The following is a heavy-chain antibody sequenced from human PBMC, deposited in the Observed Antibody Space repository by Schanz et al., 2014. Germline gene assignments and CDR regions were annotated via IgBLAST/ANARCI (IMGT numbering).Heavy chain of an antibody. J-gene: IGHJ4*02. CDR3: ARAGYCTSVSCSLFVSDY. V-gene: IGHV3-23*01. D-gene: IGHD2-2*03. CDR1: GFSFSDHA. CDR2: IGTSGGT. Sequence: EVQLLESGGGLVQPGKSLRLSCAASGFSFSDHAMSWVRQAPGKGLEWVSTIGTSGGTNYAESVKGRFTISRDNSKNTLYLQMNSLRAEDTAVYYCARAGYCTSVSCSLFVSDYWGQGTLVTVSS.